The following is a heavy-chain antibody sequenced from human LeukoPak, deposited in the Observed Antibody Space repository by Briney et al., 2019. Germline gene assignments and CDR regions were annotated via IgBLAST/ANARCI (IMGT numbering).Heavy chain of an antibody. CDR3: AKDGEWEYNDLYFDY. Sequence: GGSLRLSCAASGFTFSSYGMHWVRQAPGKGLEWVAFIRYDGSNKYYADSVKGRFTISRDNSKNTLYLQMNSLRAEDTAVYYCAKDGEWEYNDLYFDYWGQGTLVTVSS. CDR2: IRYDGSNK. J-gene: IGHJ4*02. D-gene: IGHD1-26*01. CDR1: GFTFSSYG. V-gene: IGHV3-30*02.